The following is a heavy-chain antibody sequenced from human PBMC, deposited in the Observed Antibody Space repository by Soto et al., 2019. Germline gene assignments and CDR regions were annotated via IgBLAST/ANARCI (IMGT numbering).Heavy chain of an antibody. CDR3: ARENSIASLSYYYGMEV. V-gene: IGHV1-69*01. CDR2: IIPMFGTT. J-gene: IGHJ6*01. Sequence: QVQLVQSGAEVKKPGSSVKVSCKASGGTFTGNPISWVRQAPGRGLEWMGGIIPMFGTTNYAQKFQGRVTITADESTTTAYMELNSLRSEDTAAYYCARENSIASLSYYYGMEVW. D-gene: IGHD6-6*01. CDR1: GGTFTGNP.